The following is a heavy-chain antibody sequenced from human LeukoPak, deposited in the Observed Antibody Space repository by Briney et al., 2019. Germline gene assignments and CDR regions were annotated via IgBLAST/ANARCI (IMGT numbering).Heavy chain of an antibody. Sequence: ASVTVSCKSSGYTFTSYGISWVRQAPGQGLEWMGWISAYNGNTNYAQKLQGRVTMTTDTSTSTAYMELRSLRSDDTAVYYCARDGVSGSYPNDAFDIWGQGTMVTVSS. CDR1: GYTFTSYG. D-gene: IGHD1-26*01. CDR3: ARDGVSGSYPNDAFDI. CDR2: ISAYNGNT. V-gene: IGHV1-18*01. J-gene: IGHJ3*02.